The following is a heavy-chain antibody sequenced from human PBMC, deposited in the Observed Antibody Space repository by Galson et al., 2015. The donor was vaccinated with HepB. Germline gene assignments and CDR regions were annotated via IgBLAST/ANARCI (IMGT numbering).Heavy chain of an antibody. D-gene: IGHD6-19*01. J-gene: IGHJ4*02. CDR3: ARGGVVGGTDY. CDR1: GFTCSCYF. V-gene: IGHV3-74*01. CDR2: PNRGGSVT. Sequence: SLRLSCAAAGFTCSCYFMDGVRQAPWEGLVWVSDPNRGGSVTRYADSVKGRFIISRDNAKNMLYLQMNSLRVDDAAIYYCARGGVVGGTDYWGQGTLVTVSS.